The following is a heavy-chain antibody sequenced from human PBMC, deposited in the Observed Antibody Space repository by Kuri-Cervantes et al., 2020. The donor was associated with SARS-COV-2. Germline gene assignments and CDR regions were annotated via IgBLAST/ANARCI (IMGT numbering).Heavy chain of an antibody. Sequence: GESLKISCAASGFTFSSYAMHWVRQAPGKGLEWVAVISYDGSNKYYADSVKGRFTISRDNSKNTLYLQMNSLRAEDTAVYYCARGIAVSKPFFAYWGQGTLVTVSS. V-gene: IGHV3-30-3*01. CDR2: ISYDGSNK. D-gene: IGHD6-19*01. CDR3: ARGIAVSKPFFAY. J-gene: IGHJ4*02. CDR1: GFTFSSYA.